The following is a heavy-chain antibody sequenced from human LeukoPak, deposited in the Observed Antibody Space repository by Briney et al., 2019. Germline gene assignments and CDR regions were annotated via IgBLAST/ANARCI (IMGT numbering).Heavy chain of an antibody. Sequence: SQTLSLTCTVSGGSISSGGYYWSWIRQHPGKGLEGIGYIYYSGSTYYNPSLKSRVTISVDTSKNQFSLKLSSVTAADTAVYYCARDYDTSGSYFDFFDYWGQGTLVTVSS. V-gene: IGHV4-31*03. CDR1: GGSISSGGYY. CDR3: ARDYDTSGSYFDFFDY. J-gene: IGHJ4*02. CDR2: IYYSGST. D-gene: IGHD3-22*01.